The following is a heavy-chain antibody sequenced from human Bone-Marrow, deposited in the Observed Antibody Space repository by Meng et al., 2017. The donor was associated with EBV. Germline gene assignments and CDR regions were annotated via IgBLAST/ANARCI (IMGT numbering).Heavy chain of an antibody. CDR3: ATDRAVAGHRYFDL. V-gene: IGHV4-4*02. CDR1: GGSISSSYW. CDR2: ISHSGST. J-gene: IGHJ2*01. D-gene: IGHD6-19*01. Sequence: QGHMKESAPGLGKPSGTLSLTCAVSGGSISSSYWWSWVRQPPGKGLEWIGEISHSGSTNYNPSLKSRVTISVDKSKNQFSLKLNSVTAADTAVYYCATDRAVAGHRYFDLWGRGTLVTVSS.